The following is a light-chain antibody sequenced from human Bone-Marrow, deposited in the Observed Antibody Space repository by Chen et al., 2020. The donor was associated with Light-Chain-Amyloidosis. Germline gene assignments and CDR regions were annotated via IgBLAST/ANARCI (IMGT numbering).Light chain of an antibody. V-gene: IGLV6-57*01. Sequence: NLTLTQPNSVSEHPGQQVIISCTRSSGSIATNYVQWYQQRPGSSPTTVIYEDDQRPSGVPDRFSGSIDRSSNSASLTISGLKTEDEADYYCQSYQGSSQGVFGGGTKLTVL. J-gene: IGLJ3*02. CDR3: QSYQGSSQGV. CDR2: EDD. CDR1: SGSIATNY.